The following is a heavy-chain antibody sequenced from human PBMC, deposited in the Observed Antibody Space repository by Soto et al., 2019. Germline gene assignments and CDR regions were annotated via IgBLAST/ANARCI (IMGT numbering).Heavy chain of an antibody. V-gene: IGHV1-46*01. D-gene: IGHD3-3*01. J-gene: IGHJ6*02. CDR2: INPSGGST. Sequence: GASVKVSCKASGYTFTSYYMHWVRQAPGQGLEWMGIINPSGGSTSYAQKFQGRVTMTRDTSTSTVYMELSSLRSEDTAVYYCARDPAYDFWGGYPYYYYYGMDVWGQGTTVTVSS. CDR3: ARDPAYDFWGGYPYYYYYGMDV. CDR1: GYTFTSYY.